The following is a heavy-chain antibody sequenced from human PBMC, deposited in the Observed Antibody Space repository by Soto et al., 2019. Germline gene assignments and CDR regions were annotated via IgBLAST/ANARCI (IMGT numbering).Heavy chain of an antibody. CDR2: IYYSGST. CDR3: ARGGGITMVRGVIRGAWFDP. J-gene: IGHJ5*02. CDR1: GGSISSGGYY. V-gene: IGHV4-31*03. Sequence: QVQLQESGPGLVKPSQTLSLTCTVSGGSISSGGYYWSWIRQHPGKGLEWIGYIYYSGSTYYNPSLKSRVTISVDTSKNQFSLTLSSVTAADTAVYYCARGGGITMVRGVIRGAWFDPWGQGTLVTVSS. D-gene: IGHD3-10*01.